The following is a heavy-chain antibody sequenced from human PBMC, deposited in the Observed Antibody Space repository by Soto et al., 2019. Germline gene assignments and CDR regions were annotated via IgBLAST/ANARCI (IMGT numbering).Heavy chain of an antibody. V-gene: IGHV5-51*01. D-gene: IGHD6-6*01. CDR1: EYRFDSYW. J-gene: IGHJ6*02. CDR3: ARRAGARAFYYYGLDV. CDR2: IYPGDSET. Sequence: GESLKISCKGSEYRFDSYWIGWVRQMPGKGLEWMGIIYPGDSETRYSPSFQGHVTISVDKSISTAYLQWSSLKASDTAKYYCARRAGARAFYYYGLDVWGLGTTVTVSS.